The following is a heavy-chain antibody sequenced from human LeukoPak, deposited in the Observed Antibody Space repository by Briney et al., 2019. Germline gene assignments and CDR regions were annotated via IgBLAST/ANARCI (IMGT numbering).Heavy chain of an antibody. V-gene: IGHV1-46*01. J-gene: IGHJ4*02. CDR3: AVELGGGYDLGDY. D-gene: IGHD5-12*01. CDR2: INPSSGST. CDR1: GYTFTSYY. Sequence: GASVKVSCKASGYTFTSYYIHWVRQAPGQGLEWMAIINPSSGSTSYAQKFQGRVTMTRDMSTSTVYMELTSLRSEDTAVYYCAVELGGGYDLGDYWGQGTLVTVSS.